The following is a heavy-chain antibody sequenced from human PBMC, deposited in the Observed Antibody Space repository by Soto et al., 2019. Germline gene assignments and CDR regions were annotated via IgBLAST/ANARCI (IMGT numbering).Heavy chain of an antibody. CDR1: GFTFSDYY. CDR3: ARRSDSGDY. V-gene: IGHV3-11*01. J-gene: IGHJ4*02. CDR2: ISSSGSSN. D-gene: IGHD4-17*01. Sequence: QVQLVESGGGVVKPGGSLRLSCAASGFTFSDYYMSWIRQAPGKGLEWVSYISSSGSSNDYADSVKGRFTISRDNAKSSLFLQLNSLRAEDTAVYYCARRSDSGDYWGLGTLVTVSS.